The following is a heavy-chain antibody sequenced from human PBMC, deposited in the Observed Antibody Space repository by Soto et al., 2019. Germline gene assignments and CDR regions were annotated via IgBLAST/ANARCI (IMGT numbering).Heavy chain of an antibody. D-gene: IGHD3-22*01. CDR2: IIPIFGTA. Sequence: QVQLVQSGAEVKKPGSSVKVSCKASGGTFSSYAISWVRQAPGQGLEWMGGIIPIFGTANYAQKFQGRVTITADEYTSTAYMELSSLRSEDTAVYYCARGPPGPMIVVAAFDIWGQGTMVTVSS. J-gene: IGHJ3*02. V-gene: IGHV1-69*01. CDR3: ARGPPGPMIVVAAFDI. CDR1: GGTFSSYA.